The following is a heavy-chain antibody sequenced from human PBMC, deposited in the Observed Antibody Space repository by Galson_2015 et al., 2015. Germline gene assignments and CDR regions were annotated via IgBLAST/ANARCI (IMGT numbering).Heavy chain of an antibody. V-gene: IGHV3-73*01. J-gene: IGHJ4*02. D-gene: IGHD2-2*01. CDR3: LYCSSSRCYE. Sequence: SLRLSCAASGFTFSGSAMHWVRQASGKGLEWVGRIRSIANSYATAYAASVNGRFNISRDDSKNTAYLHMNSLKTEDTAVYYCLYCSSSRCYEWGQGTLVTVSS. CDR1: GFTFSGSA. CDR2: IRSIANSYAT.